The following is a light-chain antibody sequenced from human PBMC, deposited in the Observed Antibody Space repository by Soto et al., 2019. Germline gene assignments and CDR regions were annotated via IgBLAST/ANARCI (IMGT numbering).Light chain of an antibody. CDR3: CSYAGSSTFGAV. CDR1: SSDVGSYNL. J-gene: IGLJ1*01. CDR2: EGS. V-gene: IGLV2-23*03. Sequence: QSALTQPASVSGSPGQSITISCTGTSSDVGSYNLVSWYQQHPGKATKLMIYEGSKRPSGVSNRFSGSKSGNTASLTISGLQAEDEADYYCCSYAGSSTFGAVFGTGTKVTVL.